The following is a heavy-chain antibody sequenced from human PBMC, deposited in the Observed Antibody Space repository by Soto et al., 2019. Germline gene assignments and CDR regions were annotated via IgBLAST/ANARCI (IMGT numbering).Heavy chain of an antibody. Sequence: HPGGSLRLSCAASGFTFSSYGMHWVRQAPGKGLEWVAVISYDGSNKYYADSVKGRFTISRDNSKNTLYLQMNSLRAEDTAVYYCAKDPPKQLDNDDAFDIWGQGTMVTVSS. J-gene: IGHJ3*02. CDR1: GFTFSSYG. CDR3: AKDPPKQLDNDDAFDI. D-gene: IGHD6-6*01. V-gene: IGHV3-30*18. CDR2: ISYDGSNK.